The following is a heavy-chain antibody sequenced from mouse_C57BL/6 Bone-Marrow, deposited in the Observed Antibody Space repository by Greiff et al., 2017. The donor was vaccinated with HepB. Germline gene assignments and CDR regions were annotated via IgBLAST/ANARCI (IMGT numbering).Heavy chain of an antibody. CDR3: ARRDYGSQRVDWYFDV. CDR2: ISNGGGST. J-gene: IGHJ1*03. Sequence: EVQRVESGGGLVQPGGSLKLSCAASGFTFSDYYMYWVRQTPEKRLEWVAYISNGGGSTYYPDTVKGRFTISRDNAKNTLYLQMSRLKSEDTAMYYCARRDYGSQRVDWYFDVWGTGTTVTVSS. D-gene: IGHD1-1*01. V-gene: IGHV5-12*01. CDR1: GFTFSDYY.